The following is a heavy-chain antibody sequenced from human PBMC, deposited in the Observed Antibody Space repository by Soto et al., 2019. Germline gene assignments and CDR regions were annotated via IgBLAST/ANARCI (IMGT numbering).Heavy chain of an antibody. CDR1: GFTFSSYG. V-gene: IGHV3-33*01. Sequence: VGSLRLSCAASGFTFSSYGMHWVRQAPGKGLEWVAVIWYDGSNKYYADSVKGRFTISRDNSKNTLYLQMNSLRAEDTAVYYCAREGDRAADAFDIWGQGTMVTVSS. J-gene: IGHJ3*02. CDR2: IWYDGSNK. D-gene: IGHD2-15*01. CDR3: AREGDRAADAFDI.